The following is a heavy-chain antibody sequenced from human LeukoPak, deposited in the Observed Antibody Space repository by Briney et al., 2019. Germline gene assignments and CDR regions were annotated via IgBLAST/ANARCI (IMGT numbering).Heavy chain of an antibody. Sequence: SETLSLTCTVSGGSISSYYWGWIRQPPGKGLEWIGYIYYSGSTNYNPSLKSRVTISVDTSKNQFSLKLSSVTAADTAVYYCATLTGDRGYYYYYYMDVWGKGTTVTVSS. J-gene: IGHJ6*03. CDR1: GGSISSYY. CDR3: ATLTGDRGYYYYYYMDV. CDR2: IYYSGST. D-gene: IGHD7-27*01. V-gene: IGHV4-59*01.